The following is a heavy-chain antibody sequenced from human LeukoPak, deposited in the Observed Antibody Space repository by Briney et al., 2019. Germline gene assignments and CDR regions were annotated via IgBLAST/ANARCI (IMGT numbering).Heavy chain of an antibody. J-gene: IGHJ4*02. V-gene: IGHV3-23*01. CDR1: GFTFSSYS. Sequence: GGSLRLSCAASGFTFSSYSMSWVRQAPGKGLEWVSDISGGGGGKYYADSVKGRFTISRDNARNSLYLQMSSLRVEDTAVYYCARDITSGFYTPDYWGRGTLVTVSP. D-gene: IGHD5-12*01. CDR3: ARDITSGFYTPDY. CDR2: ISGGGGGK.